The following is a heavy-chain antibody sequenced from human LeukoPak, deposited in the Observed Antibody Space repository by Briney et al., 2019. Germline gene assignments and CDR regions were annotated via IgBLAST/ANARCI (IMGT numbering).Heavy chain of an antibody. CDR1: GGSFSGYY. J-gene: IGHJ4*02. V-gene: IGHV4-34*01. CDR2: INHSGST. D-gene: IGHD6-13*01. CDR3: ARGVEEQQLVLGLDY. Sequence: SETLSLTCAVYGGSFSGYYWSWIRQPPGKGLEWIGEINHSGSTNYNPSLKSRVTISVDTSKNQFSLKLSSVTAADTAVYYCARGVEEQQLVLGLDYWGQGTLVTVSS.